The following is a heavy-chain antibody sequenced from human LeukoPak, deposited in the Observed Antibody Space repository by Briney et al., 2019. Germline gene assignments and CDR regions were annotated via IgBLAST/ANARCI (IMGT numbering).Heavy chain of an antibody. CDR1: GFTFSSYA. D-gene: IGHD3-22*01. CDR3: ARGLDSSGYYHAYYYYGMDV. Sequence: GGSLRLSCAASGFTFSSYAMSWVRQAPGKGLEWVSAISGSGGSTYYADSVKGRFTISRDNAKNTLYLQMNSLRAEDTAVYYCARGLDSSGYYHAYYYYGMDVWGQGTTVTVSS. CDR2: ISGSGGST. V-gene: IGHV3-23*01. J-gene: IGHJ6*02.